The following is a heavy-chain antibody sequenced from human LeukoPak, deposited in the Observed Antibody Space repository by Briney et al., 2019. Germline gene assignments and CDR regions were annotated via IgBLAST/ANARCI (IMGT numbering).Heavy chain of an antibody. CDR3: ARGASGYSYDLIDY. D-gene: IGHD5-18*01. CDR2: IYYSGST. CDR1: GGSISSSSYY. V-gene: IGHV4-39*07. Sequence: SETLSLTCTVSGGSISSSSYYWGWIRQPPGKGLEWIGSIYYSGSTYYNPSLKSRVTISVDTSKNQFSLKLSSVTAADTAIYYCARGASGYSYDLIDYWGQGTLVTVSS. J-gene: IGHJ4*02.